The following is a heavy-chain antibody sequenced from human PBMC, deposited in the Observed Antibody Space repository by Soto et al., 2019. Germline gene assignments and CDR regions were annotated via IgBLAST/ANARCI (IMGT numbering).Heavy chain of an antibody. CDR3: ARGRPTIVATIPGGL. CDR1: GYTFTSYA. J-gene: IGHJ4*02. D-gene: IGHD5-12*01. CDR2: INAGNGNT. Sequence: QVQLVQSGAEVKKPGASVKVSCKASGYTFTSYAMHWVRQAPGQRLEWMGWINAGNGNTKYSQKFQGRVTITRDTSASTAYMELSSLRSEDTAVYYCARGRPTIVATIPGGLWGQGTLVTVSS. V-gene: IGHV1-3*01.